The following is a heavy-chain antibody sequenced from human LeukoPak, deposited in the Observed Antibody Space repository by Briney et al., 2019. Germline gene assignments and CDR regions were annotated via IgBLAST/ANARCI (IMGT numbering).Heavy chain of an antibody. J-gene: IGHJ5*02. CDR3: ARDSDKNYDFWSSYYTGANWFDP. Sequence: GGSLRLSCAASGFTFSTYSMNWVRQAPGKGLEWVSYISSSSGTIYYADSVKGRFTISRDNAKNSLYLQMNSLRDEDTAVYYCARDSDKNYDFWSSYYTGANWFDPWGQGTLVTVSS. V-gene: IGHV3-48*02. CDR2: ISSSSGTI. D-gene: IGHD3-3*01. CDR1: GFTFSTYS.